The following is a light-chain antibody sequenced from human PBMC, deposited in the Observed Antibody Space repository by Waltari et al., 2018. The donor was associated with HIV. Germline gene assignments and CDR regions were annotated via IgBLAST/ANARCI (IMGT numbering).Light chain of an antibody. V-gene: IGKV1-16*02. Sequence: DIQLTQSPSSLSASVGDRVPLTCRASQDVSTYLAWFQQKPGEPPKSLIYAASSLQSGVPSKFSGSGSGTHFALTISSLQPEDFATYYCQQYRAYPLTFGGGTNVE. CDR1: QDVSTY. CDR2: AAS. CDR3: QQYRAYPLT. J-gene: IGKJ4*01.